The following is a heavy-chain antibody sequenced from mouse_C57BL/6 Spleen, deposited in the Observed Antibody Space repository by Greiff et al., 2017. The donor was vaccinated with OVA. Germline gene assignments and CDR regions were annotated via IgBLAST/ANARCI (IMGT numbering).Heavy chain of an antibody. V-gene: IGHV10-3*01. D-gene: IGHD1-1*01. Sequence: EVMLVESGGGLVQPKGSLKLSCAASGFTFNTYAMHWVRQAPGQGLEWVARIRSKSSNYATYYADSVKDRFTISRDDSQSMLYLQMNNLKTEDTAMYYCVRDYGSSLYWYFDVWGTGTTVTVSS. CDR1: GFTFNTYA. CDR2: IRSKSSNYAT. J-gene: IGHJ1*03. CDR3: VRDYGSSLYWYFDV.